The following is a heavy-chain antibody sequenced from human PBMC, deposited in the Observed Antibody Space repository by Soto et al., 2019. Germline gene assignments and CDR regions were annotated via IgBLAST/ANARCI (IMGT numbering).Heavy chain of an antibody. Sequence: SETLSLTCTVSCGSISIGGYYWILIRQHPGKGLEWIGYIYYSGSTYYNPSLKSRVTISVDTSKNQFSLKLSSVTAADTAVYYCAREGYSYGSPSNYYYGMDVWGQGTTVTVSS. V-gene: IGHV4-31*03. D-gene: IGHD5-18*01. CDR2: IYYSGST. CDR1: CGSISIGGYY. J-gene: IGHJ6*02. CDR3: AREGYSYGSPSNYYYGMDV.